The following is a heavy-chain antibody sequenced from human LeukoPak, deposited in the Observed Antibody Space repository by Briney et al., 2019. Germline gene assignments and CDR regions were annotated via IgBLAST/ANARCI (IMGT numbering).Heavy chain of an antibody. J-gene: IGHJ4*02. V-gene: IGHV4-59*08. D-gene: IGHD2-21*02. CDR2: IYYSGST. CDR3: ARNYCGGDCYSDY. Sequence: SETLSLTCTVSGVSISSYYWSWIRQPPGKGLEWIGYIYYSGSTNYNPSLKSRVTISVDTSKNQFSLKLSSVTAADTAVYYCARNYCGGDCYSDYWGQGTLVTVSS. CDR1: GVSISSYY.